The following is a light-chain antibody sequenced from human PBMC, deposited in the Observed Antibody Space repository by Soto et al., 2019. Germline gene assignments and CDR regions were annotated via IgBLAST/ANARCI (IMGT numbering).Light chain of an antibody. V-gene: IGKV1-9*01. CDR3: QHLNTSPLT. CDR1: QGIRSF. CDR2: GAS. Sequence: DIQLTQSPSFLSASIGDRVTITCRASQGIRSFLAWYQQKPGKAPNLLISGASILRTGVPSRFSGSGSGTAFTLTIISLQPEDFATYAVQHLNTSPLTVGGGTKGEL. J-gene: IGKJ4*01.